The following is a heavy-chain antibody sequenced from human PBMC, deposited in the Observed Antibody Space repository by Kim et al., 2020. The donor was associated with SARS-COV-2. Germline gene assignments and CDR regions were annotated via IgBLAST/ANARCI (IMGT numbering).Heavy chain of an antibody. CDR1: GFMFGGYA. Sequence: GGSLRLSCTVSGFMFGGYAVSWFRQAPGKGLEWVGLFIRKNNVETTEYAASVRGRFTISIDASRKIAYLEMTSLRIDDTAVYHCARGNGWCDFWGQGTLVTVSS. CDR3: ARGNGWCDF. V-gene: IGHV3-49*03. J-gene: IGHJ4*02. D-gene: IGHD6-19*01. CDR2: FIRKNNVETT.